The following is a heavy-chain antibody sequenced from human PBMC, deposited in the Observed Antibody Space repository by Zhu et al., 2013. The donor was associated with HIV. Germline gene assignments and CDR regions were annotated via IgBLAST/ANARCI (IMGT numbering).Heavy chain of an antibody. D-gene: IGHD3-10*01. V-gene: IGHV1-69*01. CDR3: ARQRGLELSGSYYWFDP. CDR2: IIPIFGTA. CDR1: GGTFSRYA. J-gene: IGHJ5*02. Sequence: VQLVQSGAEVKKPGSSVKVSCKASGGTFSRYAISWVRQAPGQGLEWMGGIIPIFGTANYAQKFQGRVTITADESTSTAYMELSSLRSEDTAVYYCARQRGLELSGSYYWFDPWGQGTLVTVSS.